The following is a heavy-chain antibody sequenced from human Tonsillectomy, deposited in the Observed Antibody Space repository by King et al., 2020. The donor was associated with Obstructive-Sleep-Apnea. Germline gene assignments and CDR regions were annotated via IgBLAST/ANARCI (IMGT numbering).Heavy chain of an antibody. J-gene: IGHJ4*02. CDR1: GFTFSTYG. Sequence: VQLVESGGGLVQPGGSLRLSCAASGFTFSTYGMNWVRQAPGKGLEWISFISDSSNTIYYADSVKGRFTISRDNAKNSLYLQMSGLRDEDTAVYHCARDILRIPVADYDYWGRGTLVTVSS. D-gene: IGHD6-19*01. CDR2: ISDSSNTI. V-gene: IGHV3-48*02. CDR3: ARDILRIPVADYDY.